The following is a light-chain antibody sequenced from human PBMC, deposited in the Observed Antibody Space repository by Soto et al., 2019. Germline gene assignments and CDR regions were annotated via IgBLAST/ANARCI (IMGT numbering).Light chain of an antibody. CDR2: GSS. J-gene: IGKJ1*01. CDR3: QQYTNWPPIT. Sequence: EILLTQSPATLPVSPGERATLSCRASQSVGSNLAWFQQKPGQAPRLLIYGSSTRATGVPARFSGSGSGADFTLTISNLQSEDFAVYYCQQYTNWPPITFGQGTKVDI. CDR1: QSVGSN. V-gene: IGKV3-15*01.